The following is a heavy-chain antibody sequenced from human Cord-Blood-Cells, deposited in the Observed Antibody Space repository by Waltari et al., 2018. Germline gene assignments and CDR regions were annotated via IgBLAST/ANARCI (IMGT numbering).Heavy chain of an antibody. Sequence: QVQLQESGPGLVKPSETLSLTCTVSGGSISSYYWSWIRQPPGKGLEWIGYSYYSGSTNYNPSLKSRVTISVDTSKNQCSLKLSSVTAADTAVYYCARGYSSSWYWFDPWGQGTLVTVSS. CDR2: SYYSGST. CDR3: ARGYSSSWYWFDP. V-gene: IGHV4-59*01. D-gene: IGHD6-13*01. J-gene: IGHJ5*02. CDR1: GGSISSYY.